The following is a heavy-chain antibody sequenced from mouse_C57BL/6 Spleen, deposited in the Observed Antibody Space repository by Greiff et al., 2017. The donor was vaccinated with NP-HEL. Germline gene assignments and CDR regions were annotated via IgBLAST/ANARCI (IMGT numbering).Heavy chain of an antibody. J-gene: IGHJ1*03. CDR1: GYTFTSYR. CDR3: ARPGGGYWYFDV. V-gene: IGHV1-55*01. D-gene: IGHD1-1*02. Sequence: QVQLQQPGAELVTPGASVKMSCKASGYTFTSYRITWVKQRPGQGLEWIGDIYPGSGSTNYNEKFKSKATLTVDTSSSTAYMQLSSLTSEDSAVYYCARPGGGYWYFDVWGTGTTVTVSS. CDR2: IYPGSGST.